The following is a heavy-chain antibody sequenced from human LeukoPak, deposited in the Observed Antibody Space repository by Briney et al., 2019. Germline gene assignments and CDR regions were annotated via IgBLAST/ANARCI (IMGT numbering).Heavy chain of an antibody. CDR3: ARFKDEAFFDY. CDR1: GGSISSSSYY. V-gene: IGHV4-39*01. Sequence: SETLSLTCTVSGGSISSSSYYWGWVRQPPGKGLEWIGSIYYSGSTYYNPSLKSRVTISVDTSKNQFSLKLSSVTAADTAVYYCARFKDEAFFDYWGQGTLVTVSS. J-gene: IGHJ4*02. CDR2: IYYSGST.